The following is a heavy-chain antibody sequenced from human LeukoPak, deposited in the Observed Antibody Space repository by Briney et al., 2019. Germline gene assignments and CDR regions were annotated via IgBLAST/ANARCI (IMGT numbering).Heavy chain of an antibody. V-gene: IGHV3-30*02. CDR2: IRYDGSNK. Sequence: GGSLRLSCAASGFTFSSYGMHWVRQAPGKGLEWVAFIRYDGSNKYYADSVKGRFTIPRDNSKNTLYLQMNSLRAEDTAVYYCAKAMVREIDYWGQGTLVTVSS. CDR1: GFTFSSYG. CDR3: AKAMVREIDY. J-gene: IGHJ4*02. D-gene: IGHD3-10*01.